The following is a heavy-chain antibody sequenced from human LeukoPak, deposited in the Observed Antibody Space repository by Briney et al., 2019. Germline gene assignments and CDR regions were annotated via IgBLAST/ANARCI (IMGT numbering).Heavy chain of an antibody. J-gene: IGHJ4*02. CDR3: VRGGNVAAAHFDY. CDR2: IRYDGSEK. CDR1: GFIFNTYG. Sequence: GGSLRLSCAASGFIFNTYGMHWVRQAPGKGLEWVTFIRYDGSEKYYADSVKGRFTISRDNAKNSLYLQMNSLRVEDTAVYYCVRGGNVAAAHFDYWGQGTLVTVSS. V-gene: IGHV3-30*02. D-gene: IGHD6-25*01.